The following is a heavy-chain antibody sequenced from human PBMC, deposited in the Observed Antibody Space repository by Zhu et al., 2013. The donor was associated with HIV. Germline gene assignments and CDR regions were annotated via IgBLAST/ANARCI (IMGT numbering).Heavy chain of an antibody. CDR3: ARDFRGIAVAGYYYYGMDV. Sequence: QVQLVQSGAEVKKPGSSVKVSCKASGGTFSSYAISWVRQAPGQGLEWMGGIIPIFGTANYAQKFQGRVTITADESTSTAYMELSSLRSEDTAVYYCARDFRGIAVAGYYYYGMDVWGQGTTVTVSS. CDR2: IIPIFGTA. CDR1: GGTFSSYA. J-gene: IGHJ6*02. D-gene: IGHD6-19*01. V-gene: IGHV1-69*01.